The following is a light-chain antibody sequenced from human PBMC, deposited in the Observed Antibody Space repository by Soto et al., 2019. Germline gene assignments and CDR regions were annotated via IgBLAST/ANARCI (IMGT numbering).Light chain of an antibody. Sequence: DIVLTQSPGTLSLSPGERATLSCRASQSVSSYLACYQQTPGQAPRLLIYDASNRATGIPALFSGSWYRTDFTLTISSLAPEDFAVYYCQQRSNWPTFGQGTRLEIK. J-gene: IGKJ5*01. CDR3: QQRSNWPT. CDR2: DAS. CDR1: QSVSSY. V-gene: IGKV3-11*01.